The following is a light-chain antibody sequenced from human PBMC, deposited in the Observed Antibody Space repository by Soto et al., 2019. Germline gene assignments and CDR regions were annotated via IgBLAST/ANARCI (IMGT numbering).Light chain of an antibody. CDR1: NIGSKS. CDR2: DDS. Sequence: SYELTQPPSVSVAPGQTARITCGGTNIGSKSVHWYQQKPGQAPVLVVYDDSDRPSGIPERFSGSNSGNTATLTISRVEAGDEADYYCQVWDSSSDHPNYVFGTGTKVTVL. V-gene: IGLV3-21*02. CDR3: QVWDSSSDHPNYV. J-gene: IGLJ1*01.